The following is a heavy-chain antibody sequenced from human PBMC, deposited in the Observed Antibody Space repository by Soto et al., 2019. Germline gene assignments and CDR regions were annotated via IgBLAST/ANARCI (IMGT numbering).Heavy chain of an antibody. CDR1: GYTFTSYY. CDR2: INPSGGRT. CDR3: ARDRVAADGGMDA. V-gene: IGHV1-46*01. D-gene: IGHD6-13*01. J-gene: IGHJ6*02. Sequence: QVQLVQSGAEVKKPGASVKVSCKASGYTFTSYYMHWVRQAPGQGLGWMGIINPSGGRTSYAHKFQGRLNMTRATSTSQVYMELSSLRYEDTAVYYCARDRVAADGGMDACGQGTKVTVSS.